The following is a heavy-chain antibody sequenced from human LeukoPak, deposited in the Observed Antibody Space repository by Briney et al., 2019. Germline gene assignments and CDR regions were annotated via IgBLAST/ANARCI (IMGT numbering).Heavy chain of an antibody. V-gene: IGHV1-24*01. CDR1: GYTLTELS. Sequence: ASVKVSCKVSGYTLTELSMHWVRQAPGKGLEWMGGFDPEDGETIYAQKFQGRVAMTEDTSTDTAYMELSSLRSEDTAVYYCATDGMWKGSSLPYWGQGTLVTVSS. J-gene: IGHJ4*02. CDR3: ATDGMWKGSSLPY. D-gene: IGHD6-13*01. CDR2: FDPEDGET.